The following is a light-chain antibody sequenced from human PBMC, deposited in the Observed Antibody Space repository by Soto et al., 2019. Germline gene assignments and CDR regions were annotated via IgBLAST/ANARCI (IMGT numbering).Light chain of an antibody. Sequence: EIVLTQSPATLSLSPGEGATLSCRASQSVKTFLVWYQQRPGQPPRLLIHDASHRAAGIPARFSGSGFGTDFTLTISRLEPEDAAVYYCQKRSNWPPITVGQGTRREIK. CDR2: DAS. CDR3: QKRSNWPPIT. V-gene: IGKV3-11*01. CDR1: QSVKTF. J-gene: IGKJ5*01.